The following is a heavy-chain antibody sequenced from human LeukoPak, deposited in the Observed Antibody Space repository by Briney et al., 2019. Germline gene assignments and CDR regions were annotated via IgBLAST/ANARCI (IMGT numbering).Heavy chain of an antibody. CDR3: ARDFSGTRYFDWFPAMDV. V-gene: IGHV4-59*01. J-gene: IGHJ6*02. Sequence: SETLSLTCTVSGGSISSYYWSWIRQPPGKGLEWIGYIYYSGSTNYNPSLKSRVTISVDTSKNQFSLKLSSVTAADTAVYYCARDFSGTRYFDWFPAMDVWGQGTTVTVSS. CDR1: GGSISSYY. CDR2: IYYSGST. D-gene: IGHD3-9*01.